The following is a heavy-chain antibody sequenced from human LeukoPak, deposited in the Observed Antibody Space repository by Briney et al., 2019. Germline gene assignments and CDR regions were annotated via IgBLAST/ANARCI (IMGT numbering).Heavy chain of an antibody. CDR2: ISACNGNT. V-gene: IGHV1-18*01. CDR1: VYTFTSYG. Sequence: GASVKVSCKSSVYTFTSYGISWVRQAPGQGLEWMGWISACNGNTDYAQKLQGRVTMTTDTSTSTAYMELRSLRSDDTAVYYCAREGAHGGGLDYWGQGTLVPVSS. CDR3: AREGAHGGGLDY. J-gene: IGHJ4*02. D-gene: IGHD3-16*01.